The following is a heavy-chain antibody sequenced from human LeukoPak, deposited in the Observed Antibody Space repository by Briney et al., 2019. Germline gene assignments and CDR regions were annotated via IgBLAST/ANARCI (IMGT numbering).Heavy chain of an antibody. CDR2: ITRSGDT. D-gene: IGHD6-13*01. CDR3: VSYSSLRFDY. CDR1: GFTFSTYS. J-gene: IGHJ4*02. Sequence: GGSLRLSCAASGFTFSTYSMNWVRQAPGKGLEYVSAITRSGDTYYADSVKGRFTISRDNSKNTVYLQMSSLRGEDTAVYYCVSYSSLRFDYWGQGTLVTVSS. V-gene: IGHV3-64D*09.